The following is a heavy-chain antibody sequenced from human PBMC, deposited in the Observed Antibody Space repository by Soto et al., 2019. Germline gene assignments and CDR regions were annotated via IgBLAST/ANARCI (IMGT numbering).Heavy chain of an antibody. D-gene: IGHD5-18*01. CDR2: IVVGSGNT. CDR3: AAETGYSYGLRRNGMDV. V-gene: IGHV1-58*01. CDR1: GFTLTSSA. Sequence: GAPMKVSRKAYGFTLTSSAVLRVRQARGQRLEWIGWIVVGSGNTNYAQKFQERVTITRDMYTSTAYMELSSLRSEDTAVYYCAAETGYSYGLRRNGMDVWGKGTTVTVSS. J-gene: IGHJ6*04.